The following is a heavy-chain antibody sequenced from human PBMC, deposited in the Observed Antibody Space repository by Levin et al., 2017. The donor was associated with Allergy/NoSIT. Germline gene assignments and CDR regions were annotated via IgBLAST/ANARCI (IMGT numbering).Heavy chain of an antibody. CDR1: GFTFSSYW. Sequence: GGSLRLSCAVSGFTFSSYWMDWVRQAPGKGLEWVASIKEDGSQKYYVDSVKGRFTISRDNPKNSLYLQMNSLRAEDTAVYYCARVGGHEGFYWGQGTLVTVSS. CDR3: ARVGGHEGFY. V-gene: IGHV3-7*01. D-gene: IGHD1-26*01. CDR2: IKEDGSQK. J-gene: IGHJ4*02.